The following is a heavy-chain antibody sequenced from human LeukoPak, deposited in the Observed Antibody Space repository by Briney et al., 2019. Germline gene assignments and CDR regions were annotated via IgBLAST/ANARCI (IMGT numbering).Heavy chain of an antibody. Sequence: GGSLRLSCAASGFTFSTSAMSWVRQAPGKGLQWLSSIYGGDYSTYYADSVKGRFTISRDTSKNILYLQMNSLRTDDTAMYYCATANPTPRGINFDYWGQGTLVTVSS. CDR1: GFTFSTSA. V-gene: IGHV3-23*01. J-gene: IGHJ4*02. CDR2: IYGGDYST. CDR3: ATANPTPRGINFDY. D-gene: IGHD3-10*01.